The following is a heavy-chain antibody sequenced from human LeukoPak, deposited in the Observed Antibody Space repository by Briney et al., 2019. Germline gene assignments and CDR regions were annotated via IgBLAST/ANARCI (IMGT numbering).Heavy chain of an antibody. CDR3: AKDDAWGRYKH. J-gene: IGHJ1*01. D-gene: IGHD3-16*01. CDR2: ISAYNGNT. Sequence: ASVKVSCKASGYTFTSYGISWVRQAPGQGLEWMGWISAYNGNTNYAQKLQGRVTMTTDTSTSTVYMELRSLRSDDTAVYYCAKDDAWGRYKHWGQGTLVTVSS. V-gene: IGHV1-18*01. CDR1: GYTFTSYG.